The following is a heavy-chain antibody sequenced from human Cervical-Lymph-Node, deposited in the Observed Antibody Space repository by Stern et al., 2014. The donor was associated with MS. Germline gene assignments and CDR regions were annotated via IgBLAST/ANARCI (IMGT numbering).Heavy chain of an antibody. CDR3: ARGGSYYAFDI. Sequence: EVQLVESGGGLVQPGGSLRLSCAASGFTFSDYYMDWVRQAPGKGLEWVGRIRNKANSYTTKYAASVKGRCTISRDDSKNSLYLQMNSLKTEDTAVYYCARGGSYYAFDIWGQGTMVTVSS. CDR2: IRNKANSYTT. CDR1: GFTFSDYY. J-gene: IGHJ3*02. V-gene: IGHV3-72*01. D-gene: IGHD1-26*01.